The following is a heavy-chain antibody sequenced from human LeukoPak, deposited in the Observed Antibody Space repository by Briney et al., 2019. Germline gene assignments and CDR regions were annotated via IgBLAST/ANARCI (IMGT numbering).Heavy chain of an antibody. D-gene: IGHD6-6*01. V-gene: IGHV3-7*01. CDR2: IKQDGSEK. Sequence: GGSLRLSCAASGFTFSSYWMSWVRQAPGKGLEWVANIKQDGSEKYYVDSVKGRFTIPRDNAKNSLYLQMNSLRAEDTAVYYCASDEYSSSWGYYYYYMDVWGKGTTVTVSS. J-gene: IGHJ6*03. CDR3: ASDEYSSSWGYYYYYMDV. CDR1: GFTFSSYW.